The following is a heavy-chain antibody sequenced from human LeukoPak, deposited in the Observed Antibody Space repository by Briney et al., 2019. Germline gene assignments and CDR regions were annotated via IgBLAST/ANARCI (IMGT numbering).Heavy chain of an antibody. V-gene: IGHV3-66*01. CDR3: ARDGGAYFYDSGGFSTYYDY. D-gene: IGHD3-22*01. Sequence: GGSLRLSCAASGFTVSSNYMSWVRQAPGKGLEWVSVIYSGGSTYYADSVKGRFTISRDNSKNTLYLQMNSLRAEDTAVYYCARDGGAYFYDSGGFSTYYDYWGQGTLVTVSS. CDR2: IYSGGST. J-gene: IGHJ4*02. CDR1: GFTVSSNY.